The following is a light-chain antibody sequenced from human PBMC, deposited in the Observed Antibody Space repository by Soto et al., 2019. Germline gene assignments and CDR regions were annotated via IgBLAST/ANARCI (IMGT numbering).Light chain of an antibody. CDR1: SSDVGSYNF. V-gene: IGLV2-8*01. Sequence: QSVLTQPASVSGSPGQSVTISCTGASSDVGSYNFVSWYQQHPGKAPKLLIYDVTQRPSGVPDRFSGSKSGNTASLTVSGLLAEDEADYYCTSYAGSTIPVVFGGGTKVTVL. CDR3: TSYAGSTIPVV. J-gene: IGLJ2*01. CDR2: DVT.